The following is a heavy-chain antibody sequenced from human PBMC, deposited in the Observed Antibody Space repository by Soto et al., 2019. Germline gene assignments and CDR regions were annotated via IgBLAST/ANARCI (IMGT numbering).Heavy chain of an antibody. V-gene: IGHV1-46*01. CDR2: INPRADST. CDR3: ARESPSTYWFDP. Sequence: ASVKVSCKTSGYPFINFYVHWVRQAPGQGLEWLGNINPRADSTVYAPKFEDRVSMTRDTSTSTVYMELSSLTSDDTAMYYCARESPSTYWFDPWGHGTLVTVSS. J-gene: IGHJ5*02. CDR1: GYPFINFY. D-gene: IGHD3-16*01.